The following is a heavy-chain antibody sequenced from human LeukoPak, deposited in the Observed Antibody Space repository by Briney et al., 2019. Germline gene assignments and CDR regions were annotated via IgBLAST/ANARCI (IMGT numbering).Heavy chain of an antibody. Sequence: SETLSLTCTVSGGSIKSSSCYWRWIRQPPGKGLEWIGYIFNNETTNYNPSLKSRVTISVDTSKDQFSLKLSSVTAADTAVYYCARVAYLSDWYFAYWGQGTLVTVSS. D-gene: IGHD2-21*01. CDR3: ARVAYLSDWYFAY. CDR2: IFNNETT. V-gene: IGHV4-61*05. J-gene: IGHJ4*02. CDR1: GGSIKSSSCY.